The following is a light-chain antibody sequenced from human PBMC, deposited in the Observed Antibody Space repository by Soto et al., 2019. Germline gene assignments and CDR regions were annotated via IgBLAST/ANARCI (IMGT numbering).Light chain of an antibody. V-gene: IGKV4-1*01. Sequence: VMTRSPDSLAASLGETATISCKSSQSVLSNKQNYLAWFQQKPGQPPKLLIYWASTRQSGVPDRFSGSGSATDFTLTISSLQAEDVAVYYCQQYHSDPITFGQGTRWRL. CDR2: WAS. CDR3: QQYHSDPIT. J-gene: IGKJ5*01. CDR1: QSVLSNKQNY.